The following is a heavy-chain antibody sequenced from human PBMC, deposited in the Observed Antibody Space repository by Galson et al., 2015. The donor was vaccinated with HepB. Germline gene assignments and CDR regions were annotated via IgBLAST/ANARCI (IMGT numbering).Heavy chain of an antibody. V-gene: IGHV1-3*01. J-gene: IGHJ3*02. D-gene: IGHD2-2*01. CDR1: GYTFIYST. Sequence: SVKVSCKASGYTFIYSTMHWVRQAPGQRLEWVGWINAGNGNTKYSQRFQGRVTIIRDTSTSTVYMELSSLRAEDTAVYYCASGIVVLPAAKALDMWGQGTMVTVSS. CDR3: ASGIVVLPAAKALDM. CDR2: INAGNGNT.